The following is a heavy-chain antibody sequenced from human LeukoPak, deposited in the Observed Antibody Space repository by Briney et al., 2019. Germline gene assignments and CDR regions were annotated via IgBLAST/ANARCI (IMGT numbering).Heavy chain of an antibody. J-gene: IGHJ4*02. CDR1: DFTFTTYA. V-gene: IGHV3-23*01. CDR2: ISGGGDIT. D-gene: IGHD1-14*01. CDR3: AKDSVTGVDY. Sequence: GGSLRLSCAASDFTFTTYAMTWVRQAPGKGLEWVSSISGGGDITYYTDSVKGRFTISRDNSKNTLYMEMKSLRAEDTAVYYCAKDSVTGVDYWGQGTLVTVSS.